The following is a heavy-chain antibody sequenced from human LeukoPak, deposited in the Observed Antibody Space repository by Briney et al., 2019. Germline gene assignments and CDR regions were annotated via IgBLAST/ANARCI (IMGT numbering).Heavy chain of an antibody. Sequence: GGSLRLSCAASGFTFSSYAMSWVRQAPGKGLEWVSAISGSGGSTYYADSVKGRFTISRDNSKNTLYLQMNSLRAEDTAVYYCAKDPPPYSSEGLRIDYWGQGTLVTVSS. V-gene: IGHV3-23*01. CDR2: ISGSGGST. J-gene: IGHJ4*02. CDR1: GFTFSSYA. D-gene: IGHD6-19*01. CDR3: AKDPPPYSSEGLRIDY.